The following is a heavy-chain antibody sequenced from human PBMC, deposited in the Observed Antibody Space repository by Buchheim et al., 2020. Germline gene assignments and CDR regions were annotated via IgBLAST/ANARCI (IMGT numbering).Heavy chain of an antibody. CDR1: GFTFSNAW. D-gene: IGHD3-22*01. Sequence: EVQLVESGGGLVKPGGSLRLSCAASGFTFSNAWMSWVRQAPGKGLEWVSSISSSSSYIYYADSVKGRFTISRDNAKNSLYLQMNSLRAEDTAVCYCARSLFYYDSSGSLGDYWGQGTL. CDR3: ARSLFYYDSSGSLGDY. J-gene: IGHJ4*02. CDR2: ISSSSSYI. V-gene: IGHV3-21*01.